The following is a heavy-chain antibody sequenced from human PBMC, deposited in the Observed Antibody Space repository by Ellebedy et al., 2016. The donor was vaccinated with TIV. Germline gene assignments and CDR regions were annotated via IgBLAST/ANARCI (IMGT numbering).Heavy chain of an antibody. J-gene: IGHJ4*02. D-gene: IGHD6-19*01. Sequence: GGSLRLSCAASGFTFSSYAMSWVRQAPGKGLEWVANIKQDGSAKYYVDSVKGRFTISRDNAKNSLSLQMNNLGGEDTAVYYCARGGVVAGADYWGQGTLVTVSS. CDR2: IKQDGSAK. V-gene: IGHV3-7*03. CDR1: GFTFSSYA. CDR3: ARGGVVAGADY.